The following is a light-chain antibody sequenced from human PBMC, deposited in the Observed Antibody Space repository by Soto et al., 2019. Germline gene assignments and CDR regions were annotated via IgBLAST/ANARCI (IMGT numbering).Light chain of an antibody. CDR2: DVS. Sequence: QSALTQPASVSGSPGQSITISCTGTSSDIGGYNSVSWYQLHPGKAPKLMIYDVSNRPSGVSNRFSGSKSGNTASLTISGLQAEDEADYYCSSYTSSSTLEFGGGTKVTVL. CDR1: SSDIGGYNS. CDR3: SSYTSSSTLE. J-gene: IGLJ2*01. V-gene: IGLV2-14*03.